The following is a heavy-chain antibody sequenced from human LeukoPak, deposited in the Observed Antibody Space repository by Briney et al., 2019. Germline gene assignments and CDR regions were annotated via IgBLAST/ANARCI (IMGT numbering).Heavy chain of an antibody. V-gene: IGHV3-21*01. D-gene: IGHD6-19*01. Sequence: GGSLRLSCAASGFTFSSYSMNWVRQAPGKGLEWVSSISSSSYIYYADSVKGRFTISRDNAKNSLYLQMNSLRAEDTAVYYCARVLPDSSGWNFDYWGQGTLVTVSS. CDR2: ISSSSYI. CDR3: ARVLPDSSGWNFDY. J-gene: IGHJ4*02. CDR1: GFTFSSYS.